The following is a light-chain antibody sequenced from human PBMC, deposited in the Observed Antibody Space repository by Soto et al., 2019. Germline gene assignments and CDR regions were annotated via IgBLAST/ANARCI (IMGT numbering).Light chain of an antibody. V-gene: IGLV1-44*01. CDR2: NND. CDR1: SSNIGSNT. CDR3: AAWDDSLNGPL. J-gene: IGLJ2*01. Sequence: QSVLTQPPSASGTPGQRVTISCSGSSSNIGSNTVSWYQQLPGASLRLLMFNNDQRPSGVPDRFSGSNSGTSASLAISGLQSEDEADYYCAAWDDSLNGPLFGGGTKLTVL.